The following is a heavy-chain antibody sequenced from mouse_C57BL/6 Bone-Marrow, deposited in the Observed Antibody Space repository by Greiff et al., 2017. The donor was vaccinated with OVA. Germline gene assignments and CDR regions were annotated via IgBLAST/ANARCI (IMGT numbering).Heavy chain of an antibody. CDR1: GYTFTSYW. V-gene: IGHV1-64*01. D-gene: IGHD1-2*01. Sequence: QVQLKQPGAELVKPGASVKLSCKASGYTFTSYWMHWVKQRPGQGLEWIGMIHPNSGSTNYNEKFKSKATLTVDKSSSTAYMQLSSLTSEDSAVYYCARRITTAAMDYWGQGTSVTVSS. CDR2: IHPNSGST. J-gene: IGHJ4*01. CDR3: ARRITTAAMDY.